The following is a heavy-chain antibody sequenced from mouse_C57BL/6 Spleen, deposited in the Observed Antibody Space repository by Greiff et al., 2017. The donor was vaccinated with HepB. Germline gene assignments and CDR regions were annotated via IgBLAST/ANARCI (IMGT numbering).Heavy chain of an antibody. J-gene: IGHJ3*01. V-gene: IGHV1-80*01. Sequence: QVQLQQSGAELVKPGASVKISCKASGYAFSSYWMNWVKQRPGKGLEWIGQIYPGDGDTNYNGKFKGKATLTADKSSSTAYMQLSSLTSEDSAVYFCASAYYYGSSAWFAYWGQGTLVTVSA. D-gene: IGHD1-1*01. CDR2: IYPGDGDT. CDR3: ASAYYYGSSAWFAY. CDR1: GYAFSSYW.